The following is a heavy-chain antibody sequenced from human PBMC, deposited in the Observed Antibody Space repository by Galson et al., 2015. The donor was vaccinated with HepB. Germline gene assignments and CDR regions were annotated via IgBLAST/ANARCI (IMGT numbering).Heavy chain of an antibody. J-gene: IGHJ4*02. Sequence: LSLTCAVYGGSSTDYSWNWIRQPPGKWLEWIGETSYGGNSNYNPSLKSRVTISLDTSKMHFSLRLSSVTGADTAVYYCATRIGSGWFFDYWGQGTLVSVSS. V-gene: IGHV4-34*01. CDR3: ATRIGSGWFFDY. CDR1: GGSSTDYS. CDR2: TSYGGNS. D-gene: IGHD6-19*01.